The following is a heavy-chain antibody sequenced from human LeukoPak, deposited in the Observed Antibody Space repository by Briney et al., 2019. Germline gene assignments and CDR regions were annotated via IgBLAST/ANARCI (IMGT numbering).Heavy chain of an antibody. V-gene: IGHV3-23*01. CDR1: GFTFSSSG. Sequence: GGSLRLSCAASGFTFSSSGTGWVRQAPGKGLECVSPITGSGGSTSYTDSVKGRFTISRDNSKNTLYLQMNSLRAGDTAVYYCARGRNTGRQFYFDYWGQGTLVTVAS. CDR2: ITGSGGST. D-gene: IGHD5-18*01. J-gene: IGHJ4*02. CDR3: ARGRNTGRQFYFDY.